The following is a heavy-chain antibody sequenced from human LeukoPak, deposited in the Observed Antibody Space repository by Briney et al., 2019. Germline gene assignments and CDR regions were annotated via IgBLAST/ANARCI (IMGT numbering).Heavy chain of an antibody. CDR3: ARSAYYYGSGSLDFERYNWFDP. D-gene: IGHD3-10*01. CDR2: IIPILGIA. Sequence: SVKVSCKASGGTFSSYAISWVRQAPGRGLEWMGRIIPILGIANYAQKFQGRVTITADKSTSTAYMELSSLRSEDTAVYYCARSAYYYGSGSLDFERYNWFDPWGQGTLVTVSS. CDR1: GGTFSSYA. J-gene: IGHJ5*02. V-gene: IGHV1-69*04.